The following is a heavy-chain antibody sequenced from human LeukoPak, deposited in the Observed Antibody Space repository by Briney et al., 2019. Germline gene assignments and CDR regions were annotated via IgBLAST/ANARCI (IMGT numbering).Heavy chain of an antibody. J-gene: IGHJ6*03. V-gene: IGHV1-46*01. CDR2: INPSGGST. CDR3: ARESAPGTDYYYYYMDV. D-gene: IGHD6-13*01. CDR1: GYTFTSYY. Sequence: ASVKVSCKASGYTFTSYYMHWVRQAPGQGLEWMGIINPSGGSTSYAQKFQGRVTMTRDMYTSTVYMELSSLRSEDTAVYYCARESAPGTDYYYYYMDVWGKGTTVTVSS.